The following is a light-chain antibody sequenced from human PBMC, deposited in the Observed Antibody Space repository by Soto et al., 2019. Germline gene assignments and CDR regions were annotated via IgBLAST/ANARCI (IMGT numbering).Light chain of an antibody. J-gene: IGKJ3*01. CDR1: QGISSY. CDR2: AAS. V-gene: IGKV1-9*01. CDR3: QQLNSYEVT. Sequence: IQLTQSPSSLSASVGDRVTITCRASQGISSYLAWYQQKPGKAPKLLIYAASTLQSGVPSRFSGSGSGTDFPLTLSSLKTDDFATYYCQQLNSYEVTFGPGTKVDIK.